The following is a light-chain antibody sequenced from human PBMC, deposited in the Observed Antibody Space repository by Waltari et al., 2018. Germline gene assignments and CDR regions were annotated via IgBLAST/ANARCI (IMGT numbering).Light chain of an antibody. CDR3: QQRSNLLT. V-gene: IGKV3-11*01. CDR2: DAS. Sequence: EVVLTQTPATLSLSQGERDTLSCRASQSVNNFVGWYQQKSGQALRLLIYDASNRAAGIPARFSGSGSGTEFTLTITSLEPEDFAIYYCQQRSNLLTFGGGTKVEIK. J-gene: IGKJ4*01. CDR1: QSVNNF.